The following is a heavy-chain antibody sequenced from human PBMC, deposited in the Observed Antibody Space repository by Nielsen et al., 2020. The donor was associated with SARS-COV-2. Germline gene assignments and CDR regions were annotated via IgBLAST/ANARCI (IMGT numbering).Heavy chain of an antibody. CDR3: AKAPDY. V-gene: IGHV3-53*01. CDR2: IYTLGPT. J-gene: IGHJ4*02. Sequence: GESLKISCAAFGFNVSNTFMTWARQAPGKGLEWVSIIYTLGPTFYADSVKGRFTISRDNSKNTLYPQMNSLRAEDTAVYYCAKAPDYWGQGTLVTVSS. CDR1: GFNVSNTF.